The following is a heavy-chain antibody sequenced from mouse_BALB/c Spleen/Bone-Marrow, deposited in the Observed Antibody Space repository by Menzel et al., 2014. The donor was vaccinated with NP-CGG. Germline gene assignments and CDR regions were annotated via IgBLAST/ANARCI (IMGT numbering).Heavy chain of an antibody. CDR1: GFDFSRYW. J-gene: IGHJ3*01. CDR2: INPDSSTI. V-gene: IGHV4-1*02. D-gene: IGHD1-1*01. CDR3: ERLSYYGRFAY. Sequence: EVELMESGGGLVQPGGSLKLSCAASGFDFSRYWMSWVRQAPGKGLEWIGEINPDSSTINYTPSLKDKFIISRDNAKNTLYLQMSKVRSEDTALYYCERLSYYGRFAYWGQGTLVTVSA.